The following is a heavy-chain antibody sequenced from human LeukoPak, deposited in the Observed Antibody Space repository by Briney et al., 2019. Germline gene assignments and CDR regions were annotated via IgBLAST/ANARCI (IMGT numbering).Heavy chain of an antibody. J-gene: IGHJ4*02. D-gene: IGHD3-16*02. Sequence: SETLSLTCTVSGYSISSGYYWGWIRPPPGKGLEWIGSIYHSGSTYYNPSLKSRVTISVDTSKNQFSLKLSSVTAADTAVYYCARTFGGVIVRSWGQGTLVTVSS. V-gene: IGHV4-38-2*02. CDR2: IYHSGST. CDR1: GYSISSGYY. CDR3: ARTFGGVIVRS.